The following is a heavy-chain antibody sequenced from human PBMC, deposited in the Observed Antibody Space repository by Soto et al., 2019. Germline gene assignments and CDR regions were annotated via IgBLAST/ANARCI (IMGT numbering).Heavy chain of an antibody. V-gene: IGHV3-48*01. CDR2: ISSSSSTI. Sequence: GGSLRLSCAASGFTFSSYSMNWVRQAPGKGLEWVSYISSSSSTIYYADSVKGRFTISRDNAKNSLYLQMNSLRAEDTAVYYCARAPTAVGYQLLVWGQGTLVTVSS. J-gene: IGHJ4*02. D-gene: IGHD2-2*01. CDR1: GFTFSSYS. CDR3: ARAPTAVGYQLLV.